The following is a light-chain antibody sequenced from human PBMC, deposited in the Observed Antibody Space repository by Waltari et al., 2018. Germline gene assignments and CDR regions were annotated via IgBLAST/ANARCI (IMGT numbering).Light chain of an antibody. Sequence: QTVLTQPPSASGTPGQRVTISCSGSSSNIGGTYVYWYQQLPGTTPKLLIYRNNQRPSGVPDRFSGSKSGTSASLAISGLRSEDEADYYCAAWDDSLSGQDVVFGGGTKLTVL. V-gene: IGLV1-47*01. CDR2: RNN. CDR1: SSNIGGTY. CDR3: AAWDDSLSGQDVV. J-gene: IGLJ2*01.